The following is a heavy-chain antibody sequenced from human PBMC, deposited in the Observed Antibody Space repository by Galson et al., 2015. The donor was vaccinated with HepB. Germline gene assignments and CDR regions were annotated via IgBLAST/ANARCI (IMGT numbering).Heavy chain of an antibody. D-gene: IGHD1-20*01. Sequence: SVKVSCKASGYTFTSYYMHWVRQAPGQGLEWMGIINPSGGSTSYAQKLQGRVTMTRDTSTSTVYMELSSLRSEDTAVYYCARDKPYNWNDGGGTGSMDVWGQGTTVTVSS. CDR1: GYTFTSYY. CDR3: ARDKPYNWNDGGGTGSMDV. J-gene: IGHJ6*02. V-gene: IGHV1-46*04. CDR2: INPSGGST.